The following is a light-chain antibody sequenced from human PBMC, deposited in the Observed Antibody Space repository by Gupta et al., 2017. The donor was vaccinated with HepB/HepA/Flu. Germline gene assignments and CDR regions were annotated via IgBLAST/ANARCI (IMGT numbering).Light chain of an antibody. J-gene: IGKJ1*01. CDR3: QQYNNWPPTWT. V-gene: IGKV3-15*01. Sequence: IVMTQSPATLSVSPGERATLPCRASQSVSSNLAWYQQKPGPTPRLLIYGASTRATGIPARFSGSGSGTEFTLTISSRQSEDVAVYYCQQYNNWPPTWTFGQGTKVEIK. CDR1: QSVSSN. CDR2: GAS.